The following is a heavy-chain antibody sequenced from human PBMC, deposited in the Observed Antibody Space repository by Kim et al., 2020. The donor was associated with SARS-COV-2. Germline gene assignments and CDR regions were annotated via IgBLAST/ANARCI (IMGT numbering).Heavy chain of an antibody. Sequence: GGSLRLSCAASGLTFSNYGMHWVRQAPGKGLEWVALIWYDGSNRDYADSVKGRFTISRDNTKNTLYLQMNSLRAEDTAVYYCVTLFQGKRIDFWGQGTLVTVSS. CDR2: IWYDGSNR. D-gene: IGHD1-1*01. V-gene: IGHV3-33*01. J-gene: IGHJ4*02. CDR3: VTLFQGKRIDF. CDR1: GLTFSNYG.